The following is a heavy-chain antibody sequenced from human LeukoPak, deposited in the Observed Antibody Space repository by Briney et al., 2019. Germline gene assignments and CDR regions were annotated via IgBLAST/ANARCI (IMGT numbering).Heavy chain of an antibody. CDR3: ARAPMVRGVIISVPSYYFDY. J-gene: IGHJ4*02. CDR2: IYYSGST. V-gene: IGHV4-31*03. D-gene: IGHD3-10*01. CDR1: GGSISSGGYY. Sequence: SQTLSLTCTVSGGSISSGGYYWSWIRQHPGKGLKWIGYIYYSGSTYYNPSLKSRVTISVDTSKNQFSLKLSSVTAADTAVYYCARAPMVRGVIISVPSYYFDYWGQGTLVTVSS.